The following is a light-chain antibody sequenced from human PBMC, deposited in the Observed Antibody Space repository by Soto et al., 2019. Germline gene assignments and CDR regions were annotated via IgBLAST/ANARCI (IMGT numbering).Light chain of an antibody. CDR1: QSVSNSH. CDR3: QQYGFSPIS. J-gene: IGKJ5*01. Sequence: TQSPSTLSASVGDRVTITCRASQSVSNSHLAWYQQKPGQAPRLLIYSASSRATGIPDRFSGSGSGPEYTLTITRLEPEDFAVYSCQQYGFSPISFGQGTRLEIK. V-gene: IGKV3-20*01. CDR2: SAS.